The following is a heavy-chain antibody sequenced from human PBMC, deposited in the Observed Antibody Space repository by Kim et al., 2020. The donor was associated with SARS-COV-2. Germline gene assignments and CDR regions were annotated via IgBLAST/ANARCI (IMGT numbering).Heavy chain of an antibody. V-gene: IGHV1-46*01. J-gene: IGHJ6*03. CDR3: ARGRPMDV. CDR2: GTT. Sequence: GTTSYPQKLQGRVTMTRDTSTSTVYMELSSLRSEDTAMYYCARGRPMDVWGKGTTVTVSS.